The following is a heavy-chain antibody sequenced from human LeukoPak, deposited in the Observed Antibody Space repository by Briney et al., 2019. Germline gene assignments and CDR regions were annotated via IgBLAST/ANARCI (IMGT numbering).Heavy chain of an antibody. J-gene: IGHJ4*02. D-gene: IGHD6-19*01. CDR1: GFTFSSYA. CDR3: AKAGIAVTATYSFDY. V-gene: IGHV3-23*01. Sequence: GGSLRLSCAASGFTFSSYAMSWVRQAPGKGLEWVSAISGSGGGTYYADSVKGRFTISRDNSKNTLFLQMNSLRAEDTALYYCAKAGIAVTATYSFDYWGQGALVTVSS. CDR2: ISGSGGGT.